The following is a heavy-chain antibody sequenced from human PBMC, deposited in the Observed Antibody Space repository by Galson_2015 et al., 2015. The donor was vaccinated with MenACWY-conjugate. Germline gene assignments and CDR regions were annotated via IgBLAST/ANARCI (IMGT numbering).Heavy chain of an antibody. CDR1: GFTFSTYD. CDR3: ARVSGLSSYSMDV. J-gene: IGHJ6*02. V-gene: IGHV3-13*04. CDR2: IGFGGGT. Sequence: SLRLSCAASGFTFSTYDFHWVRQAAGKGLEWVSGIGFGGGTHYLDSVKGRFTISRENAQNSLYLQMHSLSAGDTAVYYCARVSGLSSYSMDVWGQGTTVTVSS. D-gene: IGHD2-2*01.